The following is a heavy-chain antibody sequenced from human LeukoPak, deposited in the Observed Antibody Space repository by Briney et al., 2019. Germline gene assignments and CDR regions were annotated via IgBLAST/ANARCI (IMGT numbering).Heavy chain of an antibody. CDR1: GGTFSSYA. CDR3: ARGPYSSSWSNFDY. V-gene: IGHV1-69*06. CDR2: IIPIFGTA. Sequence: SVKVSCKASGGTFSSYAISWVRQAPGQGLEWRGGIIPIFGTANYAQKFQGRVTITADKSTSTAYMELSSLRSEDTAVYYCARGPYSSSWSNFDYWGQGTLVTVSS. J-gene: IGHJ4*02. D-gene: IGHD6-13*01.